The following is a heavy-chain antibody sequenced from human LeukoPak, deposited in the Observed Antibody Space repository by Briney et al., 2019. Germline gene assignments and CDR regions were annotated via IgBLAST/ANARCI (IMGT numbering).Heavy chain of an antibody. CDR2: INPNSGGT. J-gene: IGHJ6*02. CDR3: TTAHYYYYGMDV. V-gene: IGHV1-2*06. Sequence: ASVKVSCKASGYTFTGYDMHWVRQAPGQGLEWMGRINPNSGGTNYAQKFQGRVTITRDTSISTAYMELSRLRSDDTAVYYCTTAHYYYYGMDVWGQGTTVTVSS. CDR1: GYTFTGYD.